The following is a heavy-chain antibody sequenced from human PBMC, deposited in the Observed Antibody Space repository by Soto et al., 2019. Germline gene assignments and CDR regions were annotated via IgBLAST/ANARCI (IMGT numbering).Heavy chain of an antibody. CDR2: IYYSGST. Sequence: QLQLQESGPGLVKPSETLSLTCTVSGGSISSSSYYWGWIRQPPGKGLEWIGSIYYSGSTYYNPSLKSRVTISVDTSKNQFSLKLSSVTAADTAVYYCARRGGHWGAFDIWGQGTMVTVSS. D-gene: IGHD7-27*01. CDR3: ARRGGHWGAFDI. V-gene: IGHV4-39*01. J-gene: IGHJ3*02. CDR1: GGSISSSSYY.